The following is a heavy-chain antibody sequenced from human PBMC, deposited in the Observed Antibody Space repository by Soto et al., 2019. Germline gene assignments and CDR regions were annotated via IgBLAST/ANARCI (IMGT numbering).Heavy chain of an antibody. CDR2: ISAYNGNT. J-gene: IGHJ4*02. D-gene: IGHD6-13*01. CDR1: GYTFTSYG. CDR3: AREYSSSWYGRDLPFDY. Sequence: ASVKVSCKASGYTFTSYGISWVRQAPGQGLEWMGWISAYNGNTNYAQKLQGRVTMTTDTSTSTAYMELRSLRSDDTAVYYCAREYSSSWYGRDLPFDYWGQGTLVTVSS. V-gene: IGHV1-18*01.